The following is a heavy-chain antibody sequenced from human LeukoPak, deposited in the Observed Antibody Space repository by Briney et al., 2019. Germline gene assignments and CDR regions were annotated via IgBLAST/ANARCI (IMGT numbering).Heavy chain of an antibody. D-gene: IGHD6-19*01. CDR2: ISDSGGST. V-gene: IGHV3-23*01. CDR3: AKSKEGAGPYYFDY. Sequence: GGSLRLSCAASGFTFSSYAMNWVRQAPGKGLEWVSSISDSGGSTYYAGSVKGRFTLSRDNSKNTLYLQMNSLRVEDTAVYYCAKSKEGAGPYYFDYWGQGTLVPVSS. CDR1: GFTFSSYA. J-gene: IGHJ4*02.